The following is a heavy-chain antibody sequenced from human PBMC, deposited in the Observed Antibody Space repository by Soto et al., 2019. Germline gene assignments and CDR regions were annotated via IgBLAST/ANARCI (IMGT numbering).Heavy chain of an antibody. D-gene: IGHD3-22*01. Sequence: QMQLQESGPGLVKPAQTLSLICSVSGGSISRPGYYWAWIRQHPARGLEWIGSISYRGNSNHNPSLQSLLILTIDTSQNCSSLRLNAVTADDTAVYYCARLRRDGSGLPDLWGQGARVTVSS. CDR1: GGSISRPGYY. CDR2: ISYRGNS. V-gene: IGHV4-31*01. J-gene: IGHJ1*01. CDR3: ARLRRDGSGLPDL.